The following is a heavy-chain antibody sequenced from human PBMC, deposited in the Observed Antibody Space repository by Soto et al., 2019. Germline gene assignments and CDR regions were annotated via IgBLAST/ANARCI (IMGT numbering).Heavy chain of an antibody. V-gene: IGHV4-4*02. D-gene: IGHD1-26*01. CDR2: IHRTGSP. CDR1: GGSFTSNNW. J-gene: IGHJ4*02. Sequence: SETLSLTCAVSGGSFTSNNWWTWVRQPPGQGLEWIGEIHRTGSPNYNPSLKSRVTISLDTSKNQFSLKVTSPTAADTAVYYCARGVGSSPPQYWGRGTLVTVSS. CDR3: ARGVGSSPPQY.